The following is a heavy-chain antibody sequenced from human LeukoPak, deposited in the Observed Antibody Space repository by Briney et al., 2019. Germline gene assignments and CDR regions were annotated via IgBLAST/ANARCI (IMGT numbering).Heavy chain of an antibody. CDR3: ARDDWIVVVVAADGGSTYYYDSAAFDI. CDR2: IIPIFGTA. D-gene: IGHD2-15*01. J-gene: IGHJ3*02. Sequence: SVKVSCTASGGTFSSYAISWVRQPPGQGLEWMGGIIPIFGTANYAQKFQGRVTITADESTSTAYMELNSLRAEDTAVYYCARDDWIVVVVAADGGSTYYYDSAAFDIWGQGTMVTVSS. CDR1: GGTFSSYA. V-gene: IGHV1-69*01.